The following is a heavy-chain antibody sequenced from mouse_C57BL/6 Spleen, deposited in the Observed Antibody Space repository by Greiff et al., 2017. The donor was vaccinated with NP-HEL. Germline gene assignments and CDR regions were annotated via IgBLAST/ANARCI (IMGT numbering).Heavy chain of an antibody. CDR3: AREGDYYAMDY. V-gene: IGHV1-64*01. CDR2: IHPNSGST. J-gene: IGHJ4*01. Sequence: QVQLQQPGAELVKPGASVKLSCKASGYTFTSYWMHWVKQRPGQGLEWIGMIHPNSGSTNYNEKFKSKATLTVDKSSSTAYMQLSSLTSEDSAVYYCAREGDYYAMDYWGQGTSVTVSS. CDR1: GYTFTSYW.